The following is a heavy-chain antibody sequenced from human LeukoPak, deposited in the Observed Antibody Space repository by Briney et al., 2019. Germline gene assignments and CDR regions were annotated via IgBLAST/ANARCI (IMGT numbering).Heavy chain of an antibody. CDR2: IKQDGSEK. J-gene: IGHJ4*02. V-gene: IGHV3-7*01. CDR3: ARVGVYCSSTSCYQGNFDY. D-gene: IGHD2-2*01. Sequence: GGSLRLSCAASRFTFSSYWMSWVRQAPGKGLEWVANIKQDGSEKYYVDSVKGRFTISRDNAKNSLYLQMNSLRAEDTAVYYCARVGVYCSSTSCYQGNFDYWGQGTLVTVSS. CDR1: RFTFSSYW.